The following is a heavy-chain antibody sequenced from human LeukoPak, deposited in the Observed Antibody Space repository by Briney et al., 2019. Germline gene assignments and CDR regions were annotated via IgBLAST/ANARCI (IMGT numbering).Heavy chain of an antibody. CDR2: IDYSVST. V-gene: IGHV4-59*01. D-gene: IGHD6-13*01. CDR3: ARVRRSSSRPDAFDI. J-gene: IGHJ3*02. CDR1: GGSIGTYY. Sequence: SETLSLTYSVSGGSIGTYYWSWIRQPPGKGLQWIGYIDYSVSTNYNPSLKSRVTMSVDTSKNHFSLNLISVTAADTAVYYCARVRRSSSRPDAFDIWGQGTMVTVSS.